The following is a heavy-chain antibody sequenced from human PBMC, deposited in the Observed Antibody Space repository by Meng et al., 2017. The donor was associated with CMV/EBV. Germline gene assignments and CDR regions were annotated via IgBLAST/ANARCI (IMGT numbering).Heavy chain of an antibody. CDR3: AGDGGVRGGASYLAY. J-gene: IGHJ4*02. CDR2: ISHRSDII. CDR1: GFTFSDYY. V-gene: IGHV3-11*04. Sequence: GESLKISCAASGFTFSDYYMSWIRQAPGKGLEWIAYISHRSDIINYAGSVKGRFTISRDNGKSSLFLQMNDLRVDDTAMYYCAGDGGVRGGASYLAYWGQGALVTVSS. D-gene: IGHD2-21*01.